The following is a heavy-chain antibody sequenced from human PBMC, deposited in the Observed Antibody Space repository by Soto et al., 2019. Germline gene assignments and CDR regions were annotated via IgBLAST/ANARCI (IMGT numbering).Heavy chain of an antibody. CDR3: ASPASRIDY. J-gene: IGHJ4*02. CDR2: ISSSGSTI. V-gene: IGHV3-11*01. Sequence: QVQLVESGGGLVKPGGSLRLSCAAPGFTVSDYYMSWIRQAPGKGLEWVSYISSSGSTIYYTDSVKGRFTISRDDAQNSGYLQMISLRAEDPAVYYCASPASRIDYWGQGTLVIVSS. CDR1: GFTVSDYY.